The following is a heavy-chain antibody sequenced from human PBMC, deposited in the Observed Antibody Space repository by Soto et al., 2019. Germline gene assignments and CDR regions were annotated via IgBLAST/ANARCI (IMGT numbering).Heavy chain of an antibody. D-gene: IGHD5-18*01. V-gene: IGHV2-26*02. J-gene: IGHJ6*02. CDR1: GFSLSNARMG. CDR2: IFSNDEK. Sequence: SGHTLVNPTETLTLTCTVSGFSLSNARMGVSWIRQPPGKALEWLAHIFSNDEKSYSTSLKSRLTISKYTSKSQVVLTMTNMYPVDTATYYCAGIRVDTAMASPYYEGMDLCGQRTRVTVSS. CDR3: AGIRVDTAMASPYYEGMDL.